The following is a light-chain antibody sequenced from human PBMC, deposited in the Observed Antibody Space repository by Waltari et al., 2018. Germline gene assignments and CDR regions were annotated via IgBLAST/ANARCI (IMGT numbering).Light chain of an antibody. CDR2: DVT. J-gene: IGLJ3*02. CDR1: SSDVGGYNS. Sequence: SALTQPASVSGSPGQSITISCTGTSSDVGGYNSVSWYQQHPGKAPKLMIYDVTKRPSGVSDRCSGSKSGNTASLTISGLQAEDEADYYCNSYTSSSTLWVFGGGTKLTVL. CDR3: NSYTSSSTLWV. V-gene: IGLV2-14*01.